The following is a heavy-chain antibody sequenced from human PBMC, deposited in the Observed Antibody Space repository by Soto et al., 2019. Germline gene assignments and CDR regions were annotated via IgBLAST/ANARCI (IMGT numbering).Heavy chain of an antibody. V-gene: IGHV4-39*01. CDR3: ARHSLALRKNNWFDP. CDR2: IFYLGSS. J-gene: IGHJ5*02. Sequence: SETLSLTCTVSGDSIISSDFYWGWVRQPPGRGLEWIGSIFYLGSSCYNPSLKSRVTMSVDTSKNQFSLRLRSVTAADTALYFCARHSLALRKNNWFDPWGQGIMVTAPQ. D-gene: IGHD3-3*02. CDR1: GDSIISSDFY.